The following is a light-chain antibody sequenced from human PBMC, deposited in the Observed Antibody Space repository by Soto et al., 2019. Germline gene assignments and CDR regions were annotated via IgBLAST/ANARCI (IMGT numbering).Light chain of an antibody. CDR2: EVS. CDR3: SSYTSSSPLL. J-gene: IGLJ1*01. CDR1: SSDVGGYNY. Sequence: QSALAQPASVSGSPGQSITISCTGTSSDVGGYNYVSWYQQHPGKAPKLMIYEVSNRPSGVSNRFSGSKSGNTASLTISGLHAEDEADYYCSSYTSSSPLLFGTWTKGTVL. V-gene: IGLV2-14*01.